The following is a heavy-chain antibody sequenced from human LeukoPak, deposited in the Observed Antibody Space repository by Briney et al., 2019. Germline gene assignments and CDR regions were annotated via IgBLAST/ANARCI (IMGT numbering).Heavy chain of an antibody. CDR3: ARGAGVVPALYYYYYGMDV. D-gene: IGHD2-2*01. V-gene: IGHV1-46*01. CDR2: INPSGGST. J-gene: IGHJ6*02. CDR1: GYTFTSYY. Sequence: GASVKVSCKASGYTFTSYYMHWVRQAPGQGLEWMGTINPSGGSTSYAQKFQGRVTMTRDTSTSTVYMELSSLRSEDTAVYYCARGAGVVPALYYYYYGMDVWGQGTTVTVSS.